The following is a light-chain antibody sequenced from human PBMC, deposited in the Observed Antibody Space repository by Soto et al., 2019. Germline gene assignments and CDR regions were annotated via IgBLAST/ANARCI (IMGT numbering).Light chain of an antibody. V-gene: IGLV2-14*01. CDR1: SSDVGGYNY. CDR3: SSYTSSSTYV. J-gene: IGLJ1*01. Sequence: QPVLTQPASVSGSPGQSITISCTGTSSDVGGYNYVSWYQQHPGKAPKLMIYEVSNRPSGVSNRFSGSKSGNTASLTISGLQAEDEADYYCSSYTSSSTYVFGTETKLTVL. CDR2: EVS.